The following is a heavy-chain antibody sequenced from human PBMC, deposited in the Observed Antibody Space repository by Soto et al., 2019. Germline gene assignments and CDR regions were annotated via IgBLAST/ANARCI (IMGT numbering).Heavy chain of an antibody. CDR1: GFTFGDYA. CDR3: AKDSSSGSPYYGMDF. D-gene: IGHD3-10*01. Sequence: PXGSLRLSCAASGFTFGDYAMHLVRQVPGKGLEWVSGFKWNSGDVGYADSVKGRFTISRDNAKNSLYLQMNSLRPEDTAVYYCAKDSSSGSPYYGMDFWGQGTMVTVYS. V-gene: IGHV3-9*01. J-gene: IGHJ6*02. CDR2: FKWNSGDV.